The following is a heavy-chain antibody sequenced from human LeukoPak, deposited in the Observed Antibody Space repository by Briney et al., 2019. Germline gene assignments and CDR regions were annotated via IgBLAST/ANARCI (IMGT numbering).Heavy chain of an antibody. Sequence: GGSLRLSCAASGFAFSSYAMNWVRQAPGKGLEWVSFITGDSGTIYYVDSMKGRFTISRDNAKNSLYLQIDNLRAEDTAVYYCARDRMGGGFDYWGQGTPVTVSS. CDR1: GFAFSSYA. J-gene: IGHJ4*02. CDR3: ARDRMGGGFDY. D-gene: IGHD2-15*01. V-gene: IGHV3-48*01. CDR2: ITGDSGTI.